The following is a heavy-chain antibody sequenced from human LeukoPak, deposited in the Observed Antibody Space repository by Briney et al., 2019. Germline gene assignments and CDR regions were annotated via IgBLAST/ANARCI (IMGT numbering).Heavy chain of an antibody. Sequence: GSLRLSCAASGFTFSSYGMHWVRQAPGKGLEWVAVISYDGSNKYYADSVKGRFTISRDNSKNTLYLQMNSLRAEDTAMFYCARDLKYFYDGSNYWGQGTLVTVSS. CDR1: GFTFSSYG. V-gene: IGHV3-30*03. CDR2: ISYDGSNK. D-gene: IGHD3-22*01. CDR3: ARDLKYFYDGSNY. J-gene: IGHJ4*02.